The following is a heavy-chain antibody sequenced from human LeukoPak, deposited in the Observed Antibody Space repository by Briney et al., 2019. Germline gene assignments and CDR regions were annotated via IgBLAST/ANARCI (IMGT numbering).Heavy chain of an antibody. CDR1: GYTFTGYY. V-gene: IGHV1-2*02. CDR2: INANNGDT. CDR3: ARVIGLAGTNDAFDI. J-gene: IGHJ3*02. D-gene: IGHD6-19*01. Sequence: ASVKVSCKASGYTFTGYYIHWLRQAPGQRLEWLGWINANNGDTTYAQKFQGRVTMTRDTSISTVYMELSRLRSDDTALYYCARVIGLAGTNDAFDISGQGTMVTVSS.